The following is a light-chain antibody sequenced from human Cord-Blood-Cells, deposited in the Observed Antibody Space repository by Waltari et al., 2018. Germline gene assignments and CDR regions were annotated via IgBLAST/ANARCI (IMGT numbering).Light chain of an antibody. Sequence: QSVLTQPPSASGTPGQRVTISCSGSSPNIGCNYVYWYQQLPGTAPKLVSYRNNPGPSGVPVRFSGSKSGTSASLAISGLRSEDGAYYYCAAWDDSLSGCVFGGGSKLTVL. CDR3: AAWDDSLSGCV. CDR2: RNN. CDR1: SPNIGCNY. J-gene: IGLJ3*02. V-gene: IGLV1-47*01.